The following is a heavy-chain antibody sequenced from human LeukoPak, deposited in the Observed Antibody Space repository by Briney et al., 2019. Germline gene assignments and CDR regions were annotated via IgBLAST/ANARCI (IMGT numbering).Heavy chain of an antibody. D-gene: IGHD4-23*01. CDR2: IYGGGNT. V-gene: IGHV3-53*01. CDR1: GFTVGSSY. Sequence: GGSLRLSCAASGFTVGSSYMNWVRQAPGKGLEWVSLIYGGGNTYYADSVKGRFTISRDNSKNTLYLQMNSLRAEDTAVYYCAKYAPPTTVVTRYFDYWGQGTLVTVSS. J-gene: IGHJ4*02. CDR3: AKYAPPTTVVTRYFDY.